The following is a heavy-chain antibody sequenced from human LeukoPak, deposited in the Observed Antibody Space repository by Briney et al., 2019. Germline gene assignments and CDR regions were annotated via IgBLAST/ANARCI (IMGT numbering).Heavy chain of an antibody. CDR2: IYYSGST. CDR1: GGSISSSSYY. Sequence: SETLSLTCTVSGGSISSSSYYWGWIHQPPGKGLEWIGSIYYSGSTYYNPSLKSRVTISVDTSKNQFSLNLNSVTAADTAVYFCARDEGSAYPFDYWGQGTLVTVSS. CDR3: ARDEGSAYPFDY. J-gene: IGHJ4*02. V-gene: IGHV4-39*07. D-gene: IGHD3-22*01.